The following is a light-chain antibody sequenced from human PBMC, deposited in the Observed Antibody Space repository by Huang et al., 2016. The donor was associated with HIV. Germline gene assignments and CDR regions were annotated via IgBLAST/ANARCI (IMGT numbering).Light chain of an antibody. V-gene: IGKV1-33*01. CDR2: DAS. CDR3: QHYDNLPLFT. CDR1: QDIGNY. J-gene: IGKJ2*01. Sequence: DIQITQSPSSLFASVGDRVTITCQASQDIGNYLNWYQQKQGKAPELLIYDASILQTWVPSRLSGSGSGTEFTSTISSLQPEDIATYYCQHYDNLPLFTVGQGTKLEIK.